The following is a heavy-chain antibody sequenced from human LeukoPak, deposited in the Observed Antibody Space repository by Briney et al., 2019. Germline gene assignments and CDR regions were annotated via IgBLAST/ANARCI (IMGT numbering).Heavy chain of an antibody. CDR1: EYTFTGYY. J-gene: IGHJ4*02. D-gene: IGHD1-1*01. CDR3: GRTAPYARSWNAIAHSYYFDY. CDR2: INPNSGGT. V-gene: IGHV1-2*06. Sequence: ASVKVSCKASEYTFTGYYMHWVRQAPGQGLEWMGRINPNSGGTNYAQKFQDRVTMTRDTSISTASMELNSPRSQETAVYYRGRTAPYARSWNAIAHSYYFDYWGQGSLVTVSS.